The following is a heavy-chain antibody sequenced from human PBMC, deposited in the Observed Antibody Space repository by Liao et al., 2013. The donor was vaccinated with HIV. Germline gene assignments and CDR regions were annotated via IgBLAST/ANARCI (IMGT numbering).Heavy chain of an antibody. Sequence: QVQLQESGPGLVKPSQTLSLICSVSGGSISSADYYWSWVRQPPGKGLEWIGYIYYSGSTYYNSSLKSRLTISVDTSNNQFSLKLSSVTAADTAVYYCAGFTFGGPYAFDIWGQGTMVTVSS. CDR2: IYYSGST. D-gene: IGHD3-16*01. CDR3: AGFTFGGPYAFDI. CDR1: GGSISSADYY. J-gene: IGHJ3*02. V-gene: IGHV4-30-4*08.